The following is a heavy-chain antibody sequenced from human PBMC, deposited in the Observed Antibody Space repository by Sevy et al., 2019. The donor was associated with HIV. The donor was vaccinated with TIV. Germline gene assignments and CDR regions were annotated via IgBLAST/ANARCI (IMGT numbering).Heavy chain of an antibody. CDR1: GFTFSSYE. D-gene: IGHD5-18*01. CDR2: ISSSGSTI. CDR3: ARERGYSYGYGFDY. J-gene: IGHJ4*02. Sequence: GGSLRLSCAASGFTFSSYEMNWVRQAPGKGLEWVSYISSSGSTIYYADSVKGRFTISRDNAKNSLYLQMNSLRAEDTAVYYCARERGYSYGYGFDYWDQGTLVTVSS. V-gene: IGHV3-48*03.